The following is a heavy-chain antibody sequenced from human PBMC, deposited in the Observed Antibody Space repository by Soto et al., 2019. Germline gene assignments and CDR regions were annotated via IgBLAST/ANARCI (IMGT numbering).Heavy chain of an antibody. J-gene: IGHJ4*02. V-gene: IGHV4-59*01. D-gene: IGHD5-12*01. CDR1: GGSISSYY. CDR3: ARVGYPYYFDY. Sequence: PSETLSLTCTVSGGSISSYYWSWIRQPPGKGLEWIGYIYYSGSTNYNPSLKSRVTISVDTSKNQFSLKLSSVTAADTAVYYCARVGYPYYFDYWGQGILVIVSS. CDR2: IYYSGST.